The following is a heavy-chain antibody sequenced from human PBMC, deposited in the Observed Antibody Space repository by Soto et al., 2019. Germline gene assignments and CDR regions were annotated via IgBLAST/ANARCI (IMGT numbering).Heavy chain of an antibody. CDR2: IYWDDNK. CDR1: GFSLSTSGVG. CDR3: AHRRGFGELLN. Sequence: QITLKESGPTLVKPTQTLTLTCTFSGFSLSTSGVGVGWIRQPPGKALEWLALIYWDDNKLYSPSLKSRLTITKATPKNQVVLTMTNLDPVDTATYYCAHRRGFGELLNWGQGTLVTVSS. D-gene: IGHD3-10*01. V-gene: IGHV2-5*02. J-gene: IGHJ4*02.